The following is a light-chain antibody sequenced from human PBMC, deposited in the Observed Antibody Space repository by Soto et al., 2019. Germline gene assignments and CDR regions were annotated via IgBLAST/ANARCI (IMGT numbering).Light chain of an antibody. Sequence: DIQMTQSPSSLSASVGDRVTITCRASQTITNYLNWYQQQSGKAPKLLIYATDTLQSGVPSRFSGSGAGTDYTITISRLQPEDFATYYCQQSYNTPQTFGQGTKVDLK. J-gene: IGKJ1*01. CDR2: ATD. CDR1: QTITNY. CDR3: QQSYNTPQT. V-gene: IGKV1-39*01.